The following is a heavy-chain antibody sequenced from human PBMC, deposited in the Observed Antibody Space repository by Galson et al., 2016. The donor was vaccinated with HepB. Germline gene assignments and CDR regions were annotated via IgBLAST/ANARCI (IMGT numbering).Heavy chain of an antibody. CDR2: IYPGDFDI. D-gene: IGHD3-3*01. CDR3: ARSLTGSYDFWGAMYNYYAMDV. Sequence: QSGAEVKKPGESLKISCRGSGYTFDSYWIGWVRQMPGKGLEWMAIIYPGDFDIRYSPSFQGQVTISVDKSISTAYFQGSSLKASDTAMYYCARSLTGSYDFWGAMYNYYAMDVWGQGTTVIVS. CDR1: GYTFDSYW. V-gene: IGHV5-51*01. J-gene: IGHJ6*02.